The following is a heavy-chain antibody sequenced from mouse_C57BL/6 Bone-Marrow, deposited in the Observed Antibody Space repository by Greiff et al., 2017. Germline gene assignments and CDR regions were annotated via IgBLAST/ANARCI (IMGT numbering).Heavy chain of an antibody. V-gene: IGHV1-52*01. D-gene: IGHD1-1*01. Sequence: QVQLQQPGAELVRPGSSVKLSCKASGYTFTSYWMHWVKQRPIQGLEWIGNIDPSDSETHYNQKFKDKATLTVDKSSSTAYMQLSSLTSEDSAVYYCARGYYGLGYFDYWDQDTTLTVSS. CDR2: IDPSDSET. J-gene: IGHJ2*01. CDR1: GYTFTSYW. CDR3: ARGYYGLGYFDY.